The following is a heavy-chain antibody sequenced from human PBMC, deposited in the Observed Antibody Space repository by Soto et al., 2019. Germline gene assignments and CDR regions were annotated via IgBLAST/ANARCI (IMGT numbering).Heavy chain of an antibody. J-gene: IGHJ4*02. CDR1: GDTFTGLY. CDR3: GGEKNFGWGKFDY. Sequence: ASVKLSCKASGDTFTGLYILWVRQAPGQGLEWMGWVNPISGGTIYAQKFLGWVTMTRDTSTSTAYLELRSLTSDATAVYYWGGEKNFGWGKFDYGGQETLVPVSS. V-gene: IGHV1-2*04. D-gene: IGHD3-10*01. CDR2: VNPISGGT.